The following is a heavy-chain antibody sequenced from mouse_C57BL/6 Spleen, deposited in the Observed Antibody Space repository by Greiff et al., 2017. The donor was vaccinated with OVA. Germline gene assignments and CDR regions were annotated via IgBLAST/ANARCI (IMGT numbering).Heavy chain of an antibody. CDR3: ARAPYGKSRNDCAMDD. V-gene: IGHV1-72*01. CDR1: GYTFTSYW. D-gene: IGHD2-1*01. CDR2: IDPNSGGT. J-gene: IGHJ4*01. Sequence: QVQLQQPGAELVKPGASVKLSCKASGYTFTSYWMHWVKQRPGRGLEWIGRIDPNSGGTKYNEKFKSKATLTVDKPSSTAYMQLSSLTSEDSAVYYCARAPYGKSRNDCAMDDWGQGTSVTVSS.